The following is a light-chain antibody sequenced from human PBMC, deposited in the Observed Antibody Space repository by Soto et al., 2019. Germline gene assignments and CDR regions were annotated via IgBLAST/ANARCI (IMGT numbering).Light chain of an antibody. CDR3: QQLDRYPFT. CDR1: HDIRSY. CDR2: GAS. Sequence: DIQLTQSPSFLSASVGDRITITCRASHDIRSYLAWYQQKTAKAPKLLIYGASTLQSGVPSRFSGSGSGTEFTLKISSLQPEDFASYYCQQLDRYPFTFGGGTKVEI. V-gene: IGKV1-9*01. J-gene: IGKJ4*01.